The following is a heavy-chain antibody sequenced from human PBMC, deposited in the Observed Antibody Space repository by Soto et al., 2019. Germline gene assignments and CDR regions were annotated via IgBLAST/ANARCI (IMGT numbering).Heavy chain of an antibody. CDR1: GFMFSSYA. CDR2: ISYDGGNT. Sequence: QEKLVESGGGVVQPGGSLRLSCEASGFMFSSYALHWVRQAPGKGLEWLAIISYDGGNTYYADSVKGRFTISRDGSRYTVYLEMDSLRPEDTGVYYCARDPRPSGYDRHMDVCGQGTTVTVS. V-gene: IGHV3-30*17. J-gene: IGHJ6*02. D-gene: IGHD5-12*01. CDR3: ARDPRPSGYDRHMDV.